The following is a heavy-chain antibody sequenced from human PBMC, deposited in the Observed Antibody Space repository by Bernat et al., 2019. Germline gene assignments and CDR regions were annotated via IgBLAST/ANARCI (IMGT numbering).Heavy chain of an antibody. CDR2: INPNSGGT. J-gene: IGHJ4*02. CDR3: ARELGYCSGGSCSGGRIIKNYFDY. D-gene: IGHD2-15*01. V-gene: IGHV1-2*02. Sequence: QVQLVQSGAEVKKPGASVKVSCKASGYTFTGYYMHWVRQAPGQGLEWMGWINPNSGGTNYAQKFQRRVTMTRDTSNSTAYMELSRLRSDDTAVYYCARELGYCSGGSCSGGRIIKNYFDYWGQGTLVTVSS. CDR1: GYTFTGYY.